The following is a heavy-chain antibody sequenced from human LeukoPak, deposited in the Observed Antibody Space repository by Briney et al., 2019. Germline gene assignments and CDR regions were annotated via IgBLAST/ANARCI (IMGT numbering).Heavy chain of an antibody. CDR3: AREAGAYSSSGPFDP. V-gene: IGHV1-69*13. Sequence: SAKVSCKASGGTFSSYAISWVRQAPGQGLEWMGGIIPIFGTANYAQKFQGRVTITADESTSTAYMELSSLRSEDTAVYYCAREAGAYSSSGPFDPWGQGTLVTVSS. CDR2: IIPIFGTA. D-gene: IGHD6-13*01. J-gene: IGHJ5*02. CDR1: GGTFSSYA.